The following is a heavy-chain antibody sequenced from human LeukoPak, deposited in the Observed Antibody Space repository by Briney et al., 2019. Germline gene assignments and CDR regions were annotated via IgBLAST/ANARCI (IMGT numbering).Heavy chain of an antibody. D-gene: IGHD4-17*01. V-gene: IGHV3-9*01. J-gene: IGHJ4*02. Sequence: GGSLRLSCAASGFTFDDYAMHWVRQAPGKGLEWVSGISWNSGSIGYADSVKGRFTISRDNSKNTLYLQMNSLRAEDTAVYYCARETDYGDLDYWGQGTLVTVSS. CDR3: ARETDYGDLDY. CDR1: GFTFDDYA. CDR2: ISWNSGSI.